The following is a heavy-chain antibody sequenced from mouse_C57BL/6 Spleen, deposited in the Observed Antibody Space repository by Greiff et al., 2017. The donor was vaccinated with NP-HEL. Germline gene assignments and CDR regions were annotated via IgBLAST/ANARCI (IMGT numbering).Heavy chain of an antibody. Sequence: QVQLQQPGAELVRPGSSVKLSCKASGYTFTSYWMDWVKQRPGQGLEWIGNIYPSDSETHYNQKFKDKATLTVYKSSSTAYMQLSSLTSEDSAVYYCAREGDYDEAWFAYWGQGTLVTVSA. V-gene: IGHV1-61*01. CDR3: AREGDYDEAWFAY. CDR2: IYPSDSET. D-gene: IGHD2-4*01. CDR1: GYTFTSYW. J-gene: IGHJ3*01.